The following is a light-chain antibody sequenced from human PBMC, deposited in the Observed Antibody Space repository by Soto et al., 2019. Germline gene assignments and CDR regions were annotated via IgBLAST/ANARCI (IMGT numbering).Light chain of an antibody. J-gene: IGLJ2*01. CDR1: STDVGSYNF. V-gene: IGLV2-14*03. Sequence: QSALTQPASVSGSPGQSITISCTGTSTDVGSYNFVSWYQQHPGNAPKLVIFDVTNRPSEVSDRFPGSKSGNTASLTISGLQFEDEADYYCSSYRGSSTPVFGGGTKLTVL. CDR3: SSYRGSSTPV. CDR2: DVT.